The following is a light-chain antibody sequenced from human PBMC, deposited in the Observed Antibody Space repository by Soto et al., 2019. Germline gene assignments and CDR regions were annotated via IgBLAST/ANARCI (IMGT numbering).Light chain of an antibody. Sequence: EILTTKCPATSYVSPWERATLFCRASLSLSGGVAWYPQSPGQAPRFWAYGASTRATGIPARFSGSESGTEFTLTFRGLQSEGFAVYCGQQYNNWPPWTVGQGTKV. CDR2: GAS. CDR1: LSLSGG. CDR3: QQYNNWPPWT. V-gene: IGKV3-15*01. J-gene: IGKJ1*01.